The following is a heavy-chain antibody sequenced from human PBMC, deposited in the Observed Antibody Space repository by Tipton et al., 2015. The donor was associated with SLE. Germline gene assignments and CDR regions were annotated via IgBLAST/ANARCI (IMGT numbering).Heavy chain of an antibody. Sequence: GSLRLSCAASGFTFSNAWMSWVRQAPGKGLEWVGRIKSKTDGGTTDYAAPVKGRFTISRDDSKNTLYLQMNSLKTEDTAVYYCTTQEVRGFRRLGAFDIWGQGTMVTVSS. CDR1: GFTFSNAW. CDR3: TTQEVRGFRRLGAFDI. CDR2: IKSKTDGGTT. D-gene: IGHD5-18*01. J-gene: IGHJ3*02. V-gene: IGHV3-15*01.